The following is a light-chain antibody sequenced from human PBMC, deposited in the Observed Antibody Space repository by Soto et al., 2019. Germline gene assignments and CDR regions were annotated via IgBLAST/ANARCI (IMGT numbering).Light chain of an antibody. V-gene: IGKV3-11*01. Sequence: IVFTQSPSTLSLSPGERATLSCRASPSVTNYLAWYQQKPGQPPRLLIYGAFNRAAGIPARFSGSGSGTDFTLTISSLEPEDSAVYYCQQRNIWPPVTFGQGTRLEIK. CDR1: PSVTNY. CDR3: QQRNIWPPVT. J-gene: IGKJ5*01. CDR2: GAF.